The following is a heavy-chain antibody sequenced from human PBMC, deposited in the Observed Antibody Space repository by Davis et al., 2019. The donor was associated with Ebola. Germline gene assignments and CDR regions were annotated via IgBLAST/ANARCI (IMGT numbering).Heavy chain of an antibody. CDR3: ARVWMRLPFDI. J-gene: IGHJ3*02. CDR2: INHSGST. CDR1: GGSFSGYY. D-gene: IGHD3-16*01. Sequence: MPSETLSLTCAVYGGSFSGYYWSWIRQPPGKGLEWIGEINHSGSTNYNPSLKSRVTISVDTSKNQFSLKLSSVTAADTAVYYCARVWMRLPFDIWGQGTMVTVSS. V-gene: IGHV4-34*01.